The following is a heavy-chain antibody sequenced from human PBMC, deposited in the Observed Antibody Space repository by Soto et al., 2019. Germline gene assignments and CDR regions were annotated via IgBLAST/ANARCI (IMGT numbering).Heavy chain of an antibody. V-gene: IGHV1-24*01. D-gene: IGHD3-3*01. CDR1: GHTLTELS. J-gene: IGHJ4*02. Sequence: ASVKVSCKVSGHTLTELSMHWVRQAPGKGLEWMGGFDPEDGETIYAQKFQGRVTMTEDTSTDTAYMELSSLRSEDTAVYYCATFWSGYPYFDSWGQGTLVTVSS. CDR3: ATFWSGYPYFDS. CDR2: FDPEDGET.